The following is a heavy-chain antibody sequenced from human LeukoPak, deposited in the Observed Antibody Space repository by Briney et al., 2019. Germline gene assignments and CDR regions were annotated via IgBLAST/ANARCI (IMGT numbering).Heavy chain of an antibody. J-gene: IGHJ4*02. CDR3: ARVTVTQTGGGD. CDR2: INPNTGDT. Sequence: ASVKVSCKASGYPFTGYYLHWVRQAPGQGLEWMGWINPNTGDTNYAQKFQGRVTMTRDTSISTAYMELSRLRSDDTAVYYCARVTVTQTGGGDWGQGTLVTVSS. D-gene: IGHD4-17*01. CDR1: GYPFTGYY. V-gene: IGHV1-2*02.